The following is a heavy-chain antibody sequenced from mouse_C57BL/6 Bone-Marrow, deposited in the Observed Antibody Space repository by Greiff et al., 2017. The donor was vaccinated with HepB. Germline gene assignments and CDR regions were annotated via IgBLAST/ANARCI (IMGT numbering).Heavy chain of an antibody. CDR3: TSYDYFDY. CDR1: GFNIKDYY. Sequence: VQLQQSGAELVRPGASVKLSCTASGFNIKDYYMHWVKQRPEQGLEWIGRIDPEDGDTEYAPKFQGKATMTADTSSNPAYLQLRRLTSEATAVSYCTSYDYFDYWGQGTTLTVSS. CDR2: IDPEDGDT. V-gene: IGHV14-1*01. D-gene: IGHD1-1*01. J-gene: IGHJ2*01.